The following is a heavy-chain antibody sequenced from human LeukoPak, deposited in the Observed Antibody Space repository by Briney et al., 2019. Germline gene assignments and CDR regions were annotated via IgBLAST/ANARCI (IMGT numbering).Heavy chain of an antibody. Sequence: ASVKVSCKASGYTFTSYDINWVRQATGQGLEWMGWMNPNSGNTGYAQKFQGRVTITRNTSISTAYMELSSLRSEDTAVYYCARGPRPHCSSTSCYDYYMDVWGKGTTVTVSS. CDR1: GYTFTSYD. D-gene: IGHD2-2*01. CDR2: MNPNSGNT. V-gene: IGHV1-8*03. J-gene: IGHJ6*03. CDR3: ARGPRPHCSSTSCYDYYMDV.